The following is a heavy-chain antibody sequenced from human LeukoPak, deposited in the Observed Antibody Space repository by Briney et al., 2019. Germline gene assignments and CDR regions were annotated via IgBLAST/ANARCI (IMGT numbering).Heavy chain of an antibody. Sequence: EASVKVSCKASGYTFTSYAMNWVRQAPGRGLEYMGWINTNTGNPTYAQGFTGRFVFSLDTSVSTAFLQISSLKAEDTAMYYCASMGAHFDYWGQGTLVTVSS. V-gene: IGHV7-4-1*02. J-gene: IGHJ4*02. D-gene: IGHD2/OR15-2a*01. CDR2: INTNTGNP. CDR3: ASMGAHFDY. CDR1: GYTFTSYA.